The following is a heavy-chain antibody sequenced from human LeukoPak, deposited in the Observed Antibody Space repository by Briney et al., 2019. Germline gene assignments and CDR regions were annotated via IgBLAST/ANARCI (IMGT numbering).Heavy chain of an antibody. J-gene: IGHJ3*02. CDR1: ALRFSSFA. D-gene: IGHD4-17*01. CDR3: AKDPNGDYVGAFDS. V-gene: IGHV3-23*01. CDR2: IHGSGETT. Sequence: GGSLRLSCAASALRFSSFAMTWVCQVPGKGLEWVSGIHGSGETTYYADSVKGRFTISRGNSREMLYLQMNSLRVEDTAVYYCAKDPNGDYVGAFDSWGQGTMVTVSS.